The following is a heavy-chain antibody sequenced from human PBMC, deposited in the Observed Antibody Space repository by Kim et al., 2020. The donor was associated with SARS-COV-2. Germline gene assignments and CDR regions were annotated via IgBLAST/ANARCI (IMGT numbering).Heavy chain of an antibody. CDR2: SYT. Sequence: SYTNYSPSFQGRATISADKSISTAYLQWSSLKASDTAMYYCARHVAGFDYWGQGTLVTVSS. D-gene: IGHD6-19*01. CDR3: ARHVAGFDY. J-gene: IGHJ4*02. V-gene: IGHV5-10-1*01.